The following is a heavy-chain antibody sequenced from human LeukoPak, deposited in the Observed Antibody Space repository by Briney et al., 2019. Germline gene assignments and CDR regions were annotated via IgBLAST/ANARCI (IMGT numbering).Heavy chain of an antibody. J-gene: IGHJ4*02. CDR2: IGGRDDRT. D-gene: IGHD3-3*01. Sequence: GGSLRFSCAASGFTFTGHTMTWLRQAPGKGLEWVSIIGGRDDRTYYADSVKGRFTISRDNSKNFLFLQMNSLRAEDPAVYYCAKDSNPLYDFWSGYKWGEGTLVTVSS. CDR1: GFTFTGHT. CDR3: AKDSNPLYDFWSGYK. V-gene: IGHV3-23*01.